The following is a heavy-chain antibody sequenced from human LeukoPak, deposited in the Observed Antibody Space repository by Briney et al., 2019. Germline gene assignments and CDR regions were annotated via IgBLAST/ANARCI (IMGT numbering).Heavy chain of an antibody. D-gene: IGHD3-10*01. Sequence: PSETLSLTCTVSGGPISTYSWNWIRQPPGKGLEWIGRIYTSGTTNYNPSLGSRVTISVDTSINQLSLKLSSVTAADTAVYYCARRVQEARSIGSANWLDPWGQGILVTVSS. CDR1: GGPISTYS. CDR2: IYTSGTT. J-gene: IGHJ5*02. V-gene: IGHV4-4*09. CDR3: ARRVQEARSIGSANWLDP.